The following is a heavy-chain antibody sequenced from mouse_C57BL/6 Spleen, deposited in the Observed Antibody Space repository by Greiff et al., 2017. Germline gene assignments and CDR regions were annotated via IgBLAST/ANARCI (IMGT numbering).Heavy chain of an antibody. CDR1: GYTFTSYW. CDR2: IYPGSGST. D-gene: IGHD2-1*01. V-gene: IGHV1-55*01. Sequence: HVQLQQPGAELVKPGASVKMSCKASGYTFTSYWITWVKQRPGQGLEWIGDIYPGSGSTNYNEKFKSKATLTVDTSSNTAYMQLSSLTSEDSAVYYCATRNYDATSFAYWGQGTLVTVSA. CDR3: ATRNYDATSFAY. J-gene: IGHJ3*01.